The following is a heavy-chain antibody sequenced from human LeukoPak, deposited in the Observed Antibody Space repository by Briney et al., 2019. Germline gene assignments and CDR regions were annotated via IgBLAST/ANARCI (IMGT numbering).Heavy chain of an antibody. CDR2: INGDESTT. V-gene: IGHV3-74*01. CDR3: TRRVDATRWYDP. CDR1: GFTFSTYW. J-gene: IGHJ5*02. D-gene: IGHD2-15*01. Sequence: SGGSLRLSCAASGFTFSTYWMHWVRQAPGEGLVWVSRINGDESTTNYADSVKGRFTISRDNAKNTLYLQMNSLRAEDTAVYYCTRRVDATRWYDPWGQGTLVTVSS.